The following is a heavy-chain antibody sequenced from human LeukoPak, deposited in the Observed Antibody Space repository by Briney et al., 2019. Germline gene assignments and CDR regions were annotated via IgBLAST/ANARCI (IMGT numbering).Heavy chain of an antibody. Sequence: PGGSLRLSCAASGFTFSDHYMDWVRQAPGKGLEWVGRTRNKANSYTTEYAASVKGRFTISRGDSKNSLYLQMNSLKTEDTAVYYCARGGSSGYYWYDYWGQGTLVTVSS. V-gene: IGHV3-72*01. CDR3: ARGGSSGYYWYDY. CDR2: TRNKANSYTT. D-gene: IGHD3-22*01. CDR1: GFTFSDHY. J-gene: IGHJ4*02.